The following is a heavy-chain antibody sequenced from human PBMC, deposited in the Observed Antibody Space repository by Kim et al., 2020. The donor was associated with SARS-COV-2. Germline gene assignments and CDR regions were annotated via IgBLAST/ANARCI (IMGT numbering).Heavy chain of an antibody. J-gene: IGHJ5*02. D-gene: IGHD1-26*01. V-gene: IGHV4-4*02. CDR3: ATIPSIVGATRP. Sequence: TYTPSLKSRVTISVDKSKNQFSLKLSSVTAADTAVYYCATIPSIVGATRPWGQGTLVTVSS.